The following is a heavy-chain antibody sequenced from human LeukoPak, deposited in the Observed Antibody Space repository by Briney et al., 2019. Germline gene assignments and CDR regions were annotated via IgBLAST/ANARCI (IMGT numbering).Heavy chain of an antibody. CDR3: ARDQILGYCSGGSCPPDAFDI. Sequence: GGSLRLSCAASGFTFSSYWMSWVRQAPGKGLEWVANIKQDGGEKHYVESVKGRFTISRDNAKNSVYLQMNSLRAQDTAVYYCARDQILGYCSGGSCPPDAFDIWGQGTLVTVSS. CDR2: IKQDGGEK. CDR1: GFTFSSYW. J-gene: IGHJ3*02. D-gene: IGHD2-15*01. V-gene: IGHV3-7*01.